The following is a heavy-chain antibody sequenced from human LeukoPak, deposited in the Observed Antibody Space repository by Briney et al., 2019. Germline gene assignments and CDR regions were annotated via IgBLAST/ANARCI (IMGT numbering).Heavy chain of an antibody. CDR2: IDTAGDT. D-gene: IGHD3-22*01. CDR3: AKDQYYYDSSGYYS. V-gene: IGHV3-13*01. J-gene: IGHJ5*02. CDR1: GFTYSSYD. Sequence: PGGSLRLSCAVSGFTYSSYDMHWVRQVTGRGLEWVSGIDTAGDTYYAGSVKGRFNISRENAKNSLYLQMNSLRAEDTAVYYCAKDQYYYDSSGYYSWGQGTLVTVSS.